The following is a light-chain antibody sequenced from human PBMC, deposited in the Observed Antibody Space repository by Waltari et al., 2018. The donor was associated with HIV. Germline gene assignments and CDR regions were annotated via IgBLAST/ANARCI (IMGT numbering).Light chain of an antibody. V-gene: IGLV1-44*01. CDR1: SSNIGSNI. J-gene: IGLJ3*02. CDR2: GNN. CDR3: AAWDDSLNAWV. Sequence: QSVLTQPPSASGTPGQRVSISCSGSSSNIGSNIVNWYQQLPGTAPKLLIYGNNQRPSGVPDRFSGSKSGTSASLAISGLQSEDEADYYCAAWDDSLNAWVFGGGTKLTVL.